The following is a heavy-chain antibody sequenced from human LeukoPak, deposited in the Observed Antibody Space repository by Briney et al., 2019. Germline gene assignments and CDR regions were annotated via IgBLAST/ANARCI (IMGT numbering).Heavy chain of an antibody. CDR2: INPSGGST. CDR3: AREYRGYSYGFAGDLSERWAFDI. Sequence: ASVKVSCKASGYTFTSYYMHWVRQAPGRGLEWMGIINPSGGSTSYAQKFQGRVTMTRDTSTSTVYMELSSLRSEDTAVYYCAREYRGYSYGFAGDLSERWAFDIWGQGTMVTVSS. CDR1: GYTFTSYY. V-gene: IGHV1-46*01. D-gene: IGHD5-18*01. J-gene: IGHJ3*02.